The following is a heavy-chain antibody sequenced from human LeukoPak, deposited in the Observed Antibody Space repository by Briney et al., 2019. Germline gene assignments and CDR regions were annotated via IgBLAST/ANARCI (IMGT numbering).Heavy chain of an antibody. CDR3: ARRSGSYPYYFDY. CDR1: GYTFTSYY. CDR2: INPSGGST. J-gene: IGHJ4*02. V-gene: IGHV1-46*01. Sequence: PWASVKVSCEASGYTFTSYYMHWVRQAPGQGLEWMGIINPSGGSTSYAQKFQGRVTMTRDMSTSTVYMELSSLRSEDTAVYYCARRSGSYPYYFDYWGQGTLVTVSS. D-gene: IGHD1-26*01.